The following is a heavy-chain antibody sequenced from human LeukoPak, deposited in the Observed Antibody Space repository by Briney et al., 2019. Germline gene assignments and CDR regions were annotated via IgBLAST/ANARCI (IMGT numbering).Heavy chain of an antibody. CDR2: MSYSGST. CDR1: GGSFSNYY. Sequence: SETLSLTCTVSGGSFSNYYWSWIRQPPGKGLEWIGYMSYSGSTKYNPSLKSRAAISVDTSKNQFSLKMTSVTAADTAVYYCARDGFGETLDYWGQGTLVTVSS. D-gene: IGHD3-10*01. J-gene: IGHJ4*02. V-gene: IGHV4-59*01. CDR3: ARDGFGETLDY.